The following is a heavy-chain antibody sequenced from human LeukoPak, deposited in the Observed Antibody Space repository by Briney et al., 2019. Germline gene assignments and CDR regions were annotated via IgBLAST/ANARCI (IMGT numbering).Heavy chain of an antibody. J-gene: IGHJ4*02. V-gene: IGHV4-4*07. Sequence: SETLSLTCTVSGGSISSYYWSWIRQPAGKGLEWIGRIYTSGSTNYNPSLKSRVTMSVDTSKNQFSLKLSSVTAADTAVYYCARESPSMITFGGVIVPTYYFDYWGQGTLVTVSS. CDR3: ARESPSMITFGGVIVPTYYFDY. D-gene: IGHD3-16*02. CDR2: IYTSGST. CDR1: GGSISSYY.